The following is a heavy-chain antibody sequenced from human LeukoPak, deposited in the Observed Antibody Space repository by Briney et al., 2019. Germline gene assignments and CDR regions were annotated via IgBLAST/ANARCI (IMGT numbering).Heavy chain of an antibody. CDR1: GGSISSYY. D-gene: IGHD3-3*01. CDR2: IYYSGST. V-gene: IGHV4-59*01. J-gene: IGHJ4*02. Sequence: SETLPLTCTVSGGSISSYYWSWIRQPPGKGLKWIGYIYYSGSTNYNPSLKSRVTISVDTSKNQFSLKLSSVTAADTAVYYCARSNYDFWSGSPAVQYFYWGQGTLVTVSS. CDR3: ARSNYDFWSGSPAVQYFY.